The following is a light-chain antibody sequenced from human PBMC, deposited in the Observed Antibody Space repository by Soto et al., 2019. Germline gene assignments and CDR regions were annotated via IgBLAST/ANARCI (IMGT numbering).Light chain of an antibody. CDR3: QQRSNWLLT. CDR2: DAS. Sequence: EIVLTQSPATLSLSPGERATLSCRASQSVSSYLAWYQQKPGQAPRLLIYDASNRATGIPARFSGSGSGTDFTLTISSLELEDFAVYYCQQRSNWLLTFGGGTKVDIK. V-gene: IGKV3-11*01. J-gene: IGKJ4*01. CDR1: QSVSSY.